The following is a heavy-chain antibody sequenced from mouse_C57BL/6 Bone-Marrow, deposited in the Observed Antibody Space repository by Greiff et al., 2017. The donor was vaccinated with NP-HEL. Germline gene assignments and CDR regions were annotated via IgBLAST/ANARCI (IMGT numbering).Heavy chain of an antibody. J-gene: IGHJ4*01. CDR3: ARRGYGSSHYAMDY. CDR2: IYWDDDK. Sequence: QVQLKESGPGILQSSQTLSLTCSFSGFSLSTSGMGVSWIRQPSGKGLEWLAHIYWDDDKRYNPSLKSRLTISKDTSRNQVFLKITSVDTADTATYYCARRGYGSSHYAMDYWGQGTSVTVSS. D-gene: IGHD1-1*01. CDR1: GFSLSTSGMG. V-gene: IGHV8-12*01.